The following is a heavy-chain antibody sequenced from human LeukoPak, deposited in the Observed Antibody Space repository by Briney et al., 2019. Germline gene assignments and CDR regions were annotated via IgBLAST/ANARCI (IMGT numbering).Heavy chain of an antibody. V-gene: IGHV4-38-2*02. CDR3: ARPYYDYVWGSYRYVFAAGAFDI. CDR1: GYSISSGYY. J-gene: IGHJ3*02. Sequence: SETLSLTCTVSGYSISSGYYWGWIRQHPGKGLEWIGSIYHSGSTYYNTSLKSRVTISVDTSKNQFSLKLSSVTAADTAVYYCARPYYDYVWGSYRYVFAAGAFDIWGQGTKVTVSS. D-gene: IGHD3-16*02. CDR2: IYHSGST.